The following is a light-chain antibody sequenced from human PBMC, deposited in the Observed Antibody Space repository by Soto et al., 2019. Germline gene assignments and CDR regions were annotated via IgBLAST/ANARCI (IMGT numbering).Light chain of an antibody. J-gene: IGKJ4*01. Sequence: EIVMTQSPATLSVSPGERATVSCRASQFVGSNLAWYQQKPGQAPRLLIYGASTRAIGIPARFSGSGSGTEFTLTISSLQSEDFALYYCQQYNNWPPLTFGGGTKVEIK. CDR1: QFVGSN. CDR2: GAS. CDR3: QQYNNWPPLT. V-gene: IGKV3-15*01.